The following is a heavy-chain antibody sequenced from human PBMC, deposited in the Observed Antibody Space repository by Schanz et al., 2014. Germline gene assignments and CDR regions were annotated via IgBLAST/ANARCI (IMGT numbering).Heavy chain of an antibody. J-gene: IGHJ5*02. CDR1: GFSLNTYG. Sequence: QAQLMESGGGVVQPGTSLILSCSVSGFSLNTYGIHWFRQPAGKGLEWVAVIWNNGVTKYYADSVKGRFTISRDNSKNTLYLQMYSLRAEDTAVYYCARDLEGYDGGGGGFDPWGQGTLVTVSS. CDR3: ARDLEGYDGGGGGFDP. CDR2: IWNNGVTK. D-gene: IGHD2-21*01. V-gene: IGHV3-33*01.